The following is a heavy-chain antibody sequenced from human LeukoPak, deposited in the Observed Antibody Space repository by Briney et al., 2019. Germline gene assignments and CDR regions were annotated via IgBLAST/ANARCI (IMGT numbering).Heavy chain of an antibody. Sequence: SVKLYCKTSAYTFTGYYMHWVRHAPGPGRKWKGWCNINSGGTSDAQKFQGRVTMTRETFISTAYMELSRLRSDDTAVYYCARDSGDYYGSGIFRWFDPWGQGTLVTVSS. CDR3: ARDSGDYYGSGIFRWFDP. V-gene: IGHV1-2*02. D-gene: IGHD3-10*01. CDR1: AYTFTGYY. CDR2: CNINSGGT. J-gene: IGHJ5*02.